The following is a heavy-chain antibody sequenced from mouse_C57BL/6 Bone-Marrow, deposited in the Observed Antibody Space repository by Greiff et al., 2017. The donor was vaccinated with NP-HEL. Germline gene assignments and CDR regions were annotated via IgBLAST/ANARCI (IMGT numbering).Heavy chain of an antibody. CDR3: AAEPLITTVVEGAY. D-gene: IGHD1-1*01. CDR2: IRSKSNNYAT. J-gene: IGHJ3*01. V-gene: IGHV10-1*01. CDR1: GFSFNTYA. Sequence: GGGLVQPKGSLTLSCAASGFSFNTYAMNWVRQAPGKGLEWVARIRSKSNNYATYYADSVKDRFTISRDDSESMLYLQMNNLKTEDTAMYYCAAEPLITTVVEGAYWGQGTLVTVSA.